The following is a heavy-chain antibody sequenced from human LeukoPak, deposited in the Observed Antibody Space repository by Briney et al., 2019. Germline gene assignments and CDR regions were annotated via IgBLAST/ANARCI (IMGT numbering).Heavy chain of an antibody. CDR2: MYNSVST. CDR1: GGSISSGGYY. J-gene: IGHJ4*02. D-gene: IGHD2-2*01. CDR3: ARDSTLDGIDY. V-gene: IGHV4-31*03. Sequence: SQTLSLTCTVSGGSISSGGYYWSWIRQHPGKGLEWIGYMYNSVSTYYNPSLKSRVTISVDTSKNQFSLKLSSVTAADTAVYYCARDSTLDGIDYWGQGTLVTLST.